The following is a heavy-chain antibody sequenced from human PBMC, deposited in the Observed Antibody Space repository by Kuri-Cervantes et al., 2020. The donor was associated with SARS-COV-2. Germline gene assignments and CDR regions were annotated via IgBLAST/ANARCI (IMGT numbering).Heavy chain of an antibody. CDR3: ARGRATVTVIGAFDI. Sequence: LSLTCAASGFTFSSYGMHWVRQAPGKGLEWVAVIWFDGSNEYYADSVKGRFTISRDNSKDTVYLQMNSLRAEDTAVYYCARGRATVTVIGAFDIWGQGTRVT. V-gene: IGHV3-33*01. J-gene: IGHJ3*02. D-gene: IGHD4-17*01. CDR1: GFTFSSYG. CDR2: IWFDGSNE.